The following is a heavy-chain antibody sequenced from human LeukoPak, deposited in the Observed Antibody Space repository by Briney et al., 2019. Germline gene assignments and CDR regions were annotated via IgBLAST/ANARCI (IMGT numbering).Heavy chain of an antibody. CDR2: IYTSGST. CDR3: ARDGGSSHSYYYYYMDV. CDR1: GGSISSYY. D-gene: IGHD2-2*01. J-gene: IGHJ6*03. Sequence: SETLSLTCTVSGGSISSYYWSWIRQPAGKGLEWIGRIYTSGSTNYNPSLKSRVTMSVDKSKNQFSLKLSSVTAADTAVYYCARDGGSSHSYYYYYMDVWGKGTTVTVSS. V-gene: IGHV4-4*07.